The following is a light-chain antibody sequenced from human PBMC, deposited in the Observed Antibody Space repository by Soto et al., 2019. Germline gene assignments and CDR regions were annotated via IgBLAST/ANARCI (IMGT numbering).Light chain of an antibody. Sequence: EIVMTQSPATLSVSPGERATLSCRASQSVSSNLAWYQQKPGQAPRLLIYGASTRATGIPARFSGSGSGTEFTLTISSLQSEDFAVYYCQQYNNWPLPTFHAGTTV. V-gene: IGKV3-15*01. J-gene: IGKJ4*01. CDR2: GAS. CDR1: QSVSSN. CDR3: QQYNNWPLPT.